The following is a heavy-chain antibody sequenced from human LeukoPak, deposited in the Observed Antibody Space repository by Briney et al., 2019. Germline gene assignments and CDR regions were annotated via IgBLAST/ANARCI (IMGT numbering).Heavy chain of an antibody. CDR3: AKSTLGYCSSTSCSGVDY. CDR2: ISYDGSNK. Sequence: PRGSLRVSCAASGFTFSSYGMHWVRQAPGKGLEWVAVISYDGSNKYYADSVKGRFTISRDNSKNTLYLQMNSLRAEDTAVYYCAKSTLGYCSSTSCSGVDYWGQGTLVTVSS. D-gene: IGHD2-2*01. V-gene: IGHV3-30*18. CDR1: GFTFSSYG. J-gene: IGHJ4*02.